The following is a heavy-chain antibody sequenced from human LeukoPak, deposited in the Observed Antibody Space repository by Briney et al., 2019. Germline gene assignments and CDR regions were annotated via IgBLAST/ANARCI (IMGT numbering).Heavy chain of an antibody. V-gene: IGHV4-4*02. CDR2: IYHSGST. J-gene: IGHJ4*02. CDR1: GGSISSSYW. CDR3: ARLPRGLIRSY. D-gene: IGHD3-16*01. Sequence: SETLSLTCAVSGGSISSSYWWSWIRQPPGKGLEWIGEIYHSGSTNYNLSLKSRVTISVDKSKNQFSLKLNSVTAADTAVYYCARLPRGLIRSYWGQGTLVTVSS.